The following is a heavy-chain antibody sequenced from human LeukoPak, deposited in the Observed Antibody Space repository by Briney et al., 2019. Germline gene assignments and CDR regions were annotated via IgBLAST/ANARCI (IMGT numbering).Heavy chain of an antibody. Sequence: QPGGSLRLSCAASGFTVSSNYMSWVRQAPGKGLEWVSVIYSGGSTYYADSVKGRFTISRDNSKNTLYLQMNSLRAEDTAVYHCARDLPPLRGDYVWGSYRRKPLYAFDIWGQGTMVTVSS. CDR2: IYSGGST. CDR3: ARDLPPLRGDYVWGSYRRKPLYAFDI. D-gene: IGHD3-16*02. CDR1: GFTVSSNY. V-gene: IGHV3-66*01. J-gene: IGHJ3*02.